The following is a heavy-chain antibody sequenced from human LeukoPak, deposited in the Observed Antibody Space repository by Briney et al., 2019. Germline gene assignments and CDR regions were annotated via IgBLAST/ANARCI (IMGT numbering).Heavy chain of an antibody. CDR3: ARRLARPGYLDY. J-gene: IGHJ4*02. CDR1: GGSISSSSYY. Sequence: SETLSLTCTVSGGSISSSSYYWGWIRRPPGKVLEWIGSIYYSGRTYYNPSLKSRVTISVDTSKNQFSLKLSSVTVTDTALYDCARRLARPGYLDYWGQGTLVTVSS. CDR2: IYYSGRT. D-gene: IGHD3-9*01. V-gene: IGHV4-39*01.